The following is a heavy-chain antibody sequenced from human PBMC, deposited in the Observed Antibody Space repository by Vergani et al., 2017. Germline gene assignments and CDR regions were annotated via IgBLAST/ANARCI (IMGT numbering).Heavy chain of an antibody. Sequence: EVQLVQSGAEVKKPGATMKISCKVSGYTFTDHYMHWVKQAPGKGLEWMGLVDPEDGETIYAEKFEGRVTIGADTSTDTAHLELSSLRSEDTAVYYCATPQTVTTGGMEVWGQGTTVIVSS. CDR1: GYTFTDHY. D-gene: IGHD4-17*01. V-gene: IGHV1-69-2*01. CDR3: ATPQTVTTGGMEV. J-gene: IGHJ6*02. CDR2: VDPEDGET.